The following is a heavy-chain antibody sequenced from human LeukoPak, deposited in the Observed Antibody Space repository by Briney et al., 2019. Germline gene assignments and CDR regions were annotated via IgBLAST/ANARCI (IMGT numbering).Heavy chain of an antibody. V-gene: IGHV3-11*06. J-gene: IGHJ4*02. CDR2: ISSGSSYK. Sequence: PGGSLRLSCAASGITFSDSYMSWIRQAPREGLEWVSYISSGSSYKNYADSVKGQFTISRDNAKNSLYLQMNSLRAEDTAVYYCASLVRGYSYLFEYWGQGNPVTVSS. D-gene: IGHD5-18*01. CDR1: GITFSDSY. CDR3: ASLVRGYSYLFEY.